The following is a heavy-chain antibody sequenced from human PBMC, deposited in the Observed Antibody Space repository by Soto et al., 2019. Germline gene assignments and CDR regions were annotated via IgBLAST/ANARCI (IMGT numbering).Heavy chain of an antibody. Sequence: GGSLRLSCAASGFTFSGSGIHWVRQASGKGLEWVGRIRSKANSYATAYAASVKGRFTISRDDSKNTAYLQMNSLKIEDTAVYYCTSLYSSGEGPMWGQGTLVTV. J-gene: IGHJ4*02. CDR3: TSLYSSGEGPM. CDR1: GFTFSGSG. V-gene: IGHV3-73*01. CDR2: IRSKANSYAT. D-gene: IGHD6-19*01.